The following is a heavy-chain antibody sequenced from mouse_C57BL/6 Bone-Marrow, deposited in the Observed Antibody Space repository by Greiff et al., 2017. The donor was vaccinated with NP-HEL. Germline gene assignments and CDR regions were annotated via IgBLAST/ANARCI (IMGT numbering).Heavy chain of an antibody. CDR2: FYPGSGSI. V-gene: IGHV1-62-2*01. D-gene: IGHD1-1*01. CDR1: GYTFTEYT. Sequence: QVQLKESGAELVKPGASVKLSCKASGYTFTEYTIHWVKQRSGQGLEWIGWFYPGSGSIKYNEKFKDKATLTADKSSSTVYMELSRLTSEDSAVYFGARHEETPLLITTVVAPSFAYWGQGTLVTVSA. CDR3: ARHEETPLLITTVVAPSFAY. J-gene: IGHJ3*01.